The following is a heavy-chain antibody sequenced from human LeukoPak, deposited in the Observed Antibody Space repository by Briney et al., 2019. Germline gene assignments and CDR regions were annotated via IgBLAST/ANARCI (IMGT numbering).Heavy chain of an antibody. CDR3: ARGGTMVRGVISWFDP. CDR1: GGTFSSYA. D-gene: IGHD3-10*01. V-gene: IGHV1-69*06. Sequence: SVKVSCKASGGTFSSYAISWVRQAPGQGLEWMGGIIPIFGTANYAQKFQGRVTITADKSTSTAYMELSRLRSEDTAVYYCARGGTMVRGVISWFDPWGQGTLVTVSS. CDR2: IIPIFGTA. J-gene: IGHJ5*02.